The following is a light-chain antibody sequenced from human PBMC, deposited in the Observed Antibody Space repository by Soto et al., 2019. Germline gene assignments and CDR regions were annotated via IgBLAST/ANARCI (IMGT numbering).Light chain of an antibody. CDR1: QSVKSNY. CDR3: QHYGGSPRT. CDR2: GVF. J-gene: IGKJ2*01. V-gene: IGKV3-20*01. Sequence: ETVLTQSPGTVSLSPGERATLSCRTSQSVKSNYLAWYQQKPGQAPRLLIYGVFNRATGVPDRFSGSGSGTEFTLTISGLEPEDSAVYYCQHYGGSPRTFGQGTKLEIK.